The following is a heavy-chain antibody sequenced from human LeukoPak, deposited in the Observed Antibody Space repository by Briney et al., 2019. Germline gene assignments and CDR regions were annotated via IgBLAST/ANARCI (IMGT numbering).Heavy chain of an antibody. J-gene: IGHJ5*02. D-gene: IGHD3-22*01. CDR1: GYTFTGYY. V-gene: IGHV1-2*02. Sequence: ASVKVSCKASGYTFTGYYLHWVRQAPGQGLEWMGWINPNSGGTNYAQKFQGRVTMTRDTSISTAYMELSRLRSDDTAVYYCAREGDYYDSSGYYYASWFDPWGQGTLVTVSS. CDR2: INPNSGGT. CDR3: AREGDYYDSSGYYYASWFDP.